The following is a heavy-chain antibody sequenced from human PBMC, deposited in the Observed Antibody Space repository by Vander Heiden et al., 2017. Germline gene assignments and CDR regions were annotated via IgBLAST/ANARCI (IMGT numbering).Heavy chain of an antibody. CDR2: IRNKPNNYAT. Sequence: EVQPVEYGGGLVQPGGSLKLSCAAPGFTFNVFGIHWVRQSSGKGLEWVGRIRNKPNNYATAYAASVKGRFTISRYDSGNTAYLQMSSLKTEDTAVYYCARQRSDGGLEYWGQGTLVTASS. V-gene: IGHV3-73*02. CDR3: ARQRSDGGLEY. J-gene: IGHJ4*02. D-gene: IGHD2-21*01. CDR1: GFTFNVFG.